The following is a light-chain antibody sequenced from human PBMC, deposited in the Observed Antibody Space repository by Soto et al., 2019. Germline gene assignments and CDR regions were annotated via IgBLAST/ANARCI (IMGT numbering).Light chain of an antibody. CDR1: QSVTSNY. CDR2: GAS. CDR3: QHYVSPPIT. Sequence: EIFFTQSPGTLSLSPGEIATVAWRASQSVTSNYLAWYQQKPGQAPRLLVYGASSRATGISDRFSGSGSGTDFTLTISRLEPEDFAVYYCQHYVSPPITFGQGTRLEI. J-gene: IGKJ5*01. V-gene: IGKV3-20*01.